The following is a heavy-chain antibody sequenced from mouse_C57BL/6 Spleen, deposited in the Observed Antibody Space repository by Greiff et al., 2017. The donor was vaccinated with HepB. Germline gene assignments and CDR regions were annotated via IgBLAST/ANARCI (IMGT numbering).Heavy chain of an antibody. D-gene: IGHD2-4*01. CDR2: IYPGDGDT. V-gene: IGHV1-80*01. CDR1: GYAFSSYW. J-gene: IGHJ4*01. CDR3: ARKGLRYDYDGYAMDY. Sequence: VQLQQSGAELVKPGASVKISCKASGYAFSSYWMNWVKQRPGKGLEWIGQIYPGDGDTNYNGKFKGKATLTADKSSSTAYMQLSSLTSEDSAVYFCARKGLRYDYDGYAMDYWGQGTSVTVSS.